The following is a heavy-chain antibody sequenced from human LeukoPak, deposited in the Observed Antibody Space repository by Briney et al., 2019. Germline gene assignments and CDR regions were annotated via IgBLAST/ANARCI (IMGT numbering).Heavy chain of an antibody. CDR1: GGSISSNNYY. V-gene: IGHV4-39*07. CDR3: AREGYCSSISCYTDV. J-gene: IGHJ6*04. Sequence: PSETLSLTCTVSGGSISSNNYYWGWIRQPPGKGLEWIGSIYYSGSTYYNPSLKSRVTISVDTSKNQSSLKLSSVTAADTAVYYCAREGYCSSISCYTDVWGKGTTVTVSS. D-gene: IGHD2-2*02. CDR2: IYYSGST.